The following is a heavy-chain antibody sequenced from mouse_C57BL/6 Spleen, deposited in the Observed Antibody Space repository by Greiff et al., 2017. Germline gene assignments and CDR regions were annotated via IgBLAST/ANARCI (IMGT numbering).Heavy chain of an antibody. CDR3: ARGGYGLY. CDR2: IYPGDGDT. J-gene: IGHJ2*01. D-gene: IGHD1-1*01. CDR1: GYAFSSSW. Sequence: QVQLKESGPELVKPGASVKISCKASGYAFSSSWMNWVKQRPGKGLEWIGRIYPGDGDTNYNGKFKGKATLTADKSSSTAYMQLSSLTSEDSAVYFCARGGYGLYWGQGTTLTVSS. V-gene: IGHV1-82*01.